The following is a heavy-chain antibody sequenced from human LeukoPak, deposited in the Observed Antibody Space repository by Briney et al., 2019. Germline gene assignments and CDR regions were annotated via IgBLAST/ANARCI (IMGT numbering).Heavy chain of an antibody. D-gene: IGHD3-22*01. Sequence: ASVKVSCKASGYTFTGYYMHWVRQAPGQGPEWMGRVNPNSGGTNYAQKFQGRVTMTRDTSISTAYMELSRLRSDDTAVYYCARDLMSSGYYFEYFQHWGQGTLVTVSS. CDR2: VNPNSGGT. CDR1: GYTFTGYY. V-gene: IGHV1-2*06. CDR3: ARDLMSSGYYFEYFQH. J-gene: IGHJ1*01.